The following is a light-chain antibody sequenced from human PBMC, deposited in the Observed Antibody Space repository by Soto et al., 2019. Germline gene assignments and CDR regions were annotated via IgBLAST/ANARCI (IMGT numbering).Light chain of an antibody. Sequence: EIVMTQFPATLSVSPGESATLSCRASPSVGSNLAWYQQRPGQSPRLLMYGASTRATGIPARFSGGGSGTEFTLTIDSLQSEDLAVYFCQQYNHWPSFGQGTKLVI. V-gene: IGKV3-15*01. CDR1: PSVGSN. CDR2: GAS. J-gene: IGKJ2*01. CDR3: QQYNHWPS.